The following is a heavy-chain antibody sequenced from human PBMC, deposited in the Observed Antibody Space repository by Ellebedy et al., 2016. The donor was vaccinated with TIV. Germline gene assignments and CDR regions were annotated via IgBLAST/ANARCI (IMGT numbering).Heavy chain of an antibody. D-gene: IGHD3-9*01. Sequence: SETLSLTCTVSGGSISSNSNYWGWIRQPPGKGLEWIGSIYYSGSSYYNPSLRSRVSISLDTSKNQFSLSLTSVTAADTAVYYCARRFLTGYPSAFDSWGQGILVTVSS. V-gene: IGHV4-39*01. J-gene: IGHJ4*02. CDR3: ARRFLTGYPSAFDS. CDR2: IYYSGSS. CDR1: GGSISSNSNY.